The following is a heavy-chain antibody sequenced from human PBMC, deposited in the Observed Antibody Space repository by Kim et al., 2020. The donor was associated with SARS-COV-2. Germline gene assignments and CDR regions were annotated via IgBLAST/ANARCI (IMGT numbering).Heavy chain of an antibody. Sequence: GGSLRLSCAASGFTFSSYSMNWVRQAPGKVLEWVSYISSSSSTIYYADSVKGRFTISRDNAKNSLYLQMNSLRDEDTAVYYCARGGLYYYDSSGYYIPAGHYFDYWGQGTLVTVSS. J-gene: IGHJ4*02. D-gene: IGHD3-22*01. CDR3: ARGGLYYYDSSGYYIPAGHYFDY. V-gene: IGHV3-48*02. CDR1: GFTFSSYS. CDR2: ISSSSSTI.